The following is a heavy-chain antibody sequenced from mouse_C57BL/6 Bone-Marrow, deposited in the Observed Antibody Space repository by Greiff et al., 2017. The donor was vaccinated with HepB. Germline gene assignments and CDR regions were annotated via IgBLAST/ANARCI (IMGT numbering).Heavy chain of an antibody. V-gene: IGHV1-78*01. CDR1: GYTFTDHT. J-gene: IGHJ4*01. CDR3: ARGGYGSEDYYAMDY. CDR2: IYPRDGST. Sequence: VKLMESDAELVKPGASVKISCKVSGYTFTDHTIHWMKQRPEQGLEWIGYIYPRDGSTKYNEKFKGKATLTADKSSSTAYMQLNSLTSEDSAVYFCARGGYGSEDYYAMDYWGQGTSVTVSS. D-gene: IGHD2-2*01.